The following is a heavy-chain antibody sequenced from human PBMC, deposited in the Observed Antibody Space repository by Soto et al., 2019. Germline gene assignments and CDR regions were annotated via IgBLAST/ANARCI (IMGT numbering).Heavy chain of an antibody. CDR3: ARSSLSDSSGLLFDY. CDR2: ISSSSSYI. V-gene: IGHV3-21*01. J-gene: IGHJ4*02. D-gene: IGHD3-22*01. CDR1: GYTFTSYA. Sequence: ASGYTFTSYAMHWVRQAPGKGLEWVSSISSSSSYIYYADSVKGRFTISRDNAKNSLYLQMNSLRAEDTAVYYCARSSLSDSSGLLFDYWGQGTLVTVSS.